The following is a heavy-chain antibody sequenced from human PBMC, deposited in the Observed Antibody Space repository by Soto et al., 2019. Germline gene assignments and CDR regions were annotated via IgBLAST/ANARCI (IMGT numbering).Heavy chain of an antibody. CDR3: AREKDYSSSWYVAY. J-gene: IGHJ4*02. D-gene: IGHD6-13*01. V-gene: IGHV3-30-3*01. CDR1: GFTFSGYA. Sequence: QVQLVESGGGVVQPGRSLRLSCAASGFTFSGYAMHWVSQAPGKGLEWVAVISYDGSNKYYADSVKGRVTISRDNSKNTRYLQMNSLRAEETAVYDCAREKDYSSSWYVAYWGQGTMVTVSS. CDR2: ISYDGSNK.